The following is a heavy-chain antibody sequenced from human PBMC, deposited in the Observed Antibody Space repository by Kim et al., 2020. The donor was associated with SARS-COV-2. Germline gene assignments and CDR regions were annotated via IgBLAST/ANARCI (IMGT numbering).Heavy chain of an antibody. Sequence: ASVKVSCKASGYTFTSYYMHWVRQAPGQGLEWMGIINPSGGSTSYAQKFQGRVTMTRDTSTSTVYMELSSLRSEDTAVYYCARGFRGGILTGYYSLFDYWGQGTLVTVSS. V-gene: IGHV1-46*01. CDR3: ARGFRGGILTGYYSLFDY. CDR2: INPSGGST. D-gene: IGHD3-9*01. CDR1: GYTFTSYY. J-gene: IGHJ4*02.